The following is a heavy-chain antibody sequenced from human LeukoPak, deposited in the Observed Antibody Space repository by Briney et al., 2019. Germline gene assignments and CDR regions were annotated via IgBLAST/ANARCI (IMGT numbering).Heavy chain of an antibody. D-gene: IGHD2-15*01. CDR1: GLTFCSYS. CDR2: IRNSYSYT. V-gene: IGHV3-21*06. CDR3: ARDIRTVAVVVAATGDDAFDI. Sequence: GGSLGLSCEGSGLTFCSYSMNWVPETPGKRLVWVSSIRNSYSYTYYADSVKGLFTISRDNARNSVYLQMDNLRAEDTAVYYCARDIRTVAVVVAATGDDAFDIWGQGTMVTVSS. J-gene: IGHJ3*02.